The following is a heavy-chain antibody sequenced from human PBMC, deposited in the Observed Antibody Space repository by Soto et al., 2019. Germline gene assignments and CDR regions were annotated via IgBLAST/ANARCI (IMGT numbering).Heavy chain of an antibody. V-gene: IGHV4-59*08. J-gene: IGHJ6*03. CDR3: DRRTVIQAGMFYLDV. Sequence: QVQLQESGPGLVTPSENLSLRCTVYGLSISSYYWNWVRQPPGKGLEWIEQTFYNGNTAYNPSLKSRLTMSLDTSKNQSYLALSTVTAADPAVNDCDRRTVIQAGMFYLDVWSKGTKVTVS. D-gene: IGHD2-8*01. CDR1: GLSISSYY. CDR2: TFYNGNT.